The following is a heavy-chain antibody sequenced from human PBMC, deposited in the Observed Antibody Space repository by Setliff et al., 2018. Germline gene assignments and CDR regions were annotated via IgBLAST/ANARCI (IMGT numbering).Heavy chain of an antibody. CDR1: AYSFRGYY. CDR2: MNTNSGDT. Sequence: VKVSCKTSAYSFRGYYIHWVRQAPGQGLEWMGWMNTNSGDTKYTQKFQGRVTMTRDTSISTAYMELSRLRSDDTAVYYCARVGSLAPLYYGNYWGQGTLVTVSS. J-gene: IGHJ4*02. CDR3: ARVGSLAPLYYGNY. V-gene: IGHV1-2*02. D-gene: IGHD3-10*01.